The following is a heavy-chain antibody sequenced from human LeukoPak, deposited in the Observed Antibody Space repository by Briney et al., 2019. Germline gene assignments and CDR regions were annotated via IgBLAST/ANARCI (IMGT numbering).Heavy chain of an antibody. V-gene: IGHV4-59*08. CDR1: GGSFSGYY. CDR3: ARQPNSGDYFFDY. D-gene: IGHD2-21*01. J-gene: IGHJ4*02. Sequence: PSETLSLTCAVYGGSFSGYYWSWIRQPPGKGLEWIGYIYYSGSTNYNPSLKSRVTMSVDTSKNQFSLKLTSVTAADSAVYYCARQPNSGDYFFDYWGQGTLVTVSS. CDR2: IYYSGST.